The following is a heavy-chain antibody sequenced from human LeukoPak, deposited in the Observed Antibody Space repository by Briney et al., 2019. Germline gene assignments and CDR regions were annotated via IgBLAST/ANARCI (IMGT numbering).Heavy chain of an antibody. CDR3: ARWGYSYAHFGY. CDR2: IYSGGST. V-gene: IGHV3-66*01. CDR1: GFTVSSNY. Sequence: GGSLRLSCAASGFTVSSNYMSWVRQAPGKGLEWVSVIYSGGSTYYADSVKGRFTISRDNSKNTLYLQMNSLRAEDTAVYYCARWGYSYAHFGYWGQGTLVTVSS. D-gene: IGHD5-18*01. J-gene: IGHJ4*02.